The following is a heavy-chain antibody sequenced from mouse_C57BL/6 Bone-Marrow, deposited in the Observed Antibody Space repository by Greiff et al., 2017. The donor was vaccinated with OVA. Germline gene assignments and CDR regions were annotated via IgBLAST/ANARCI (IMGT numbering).Heavy chain of an antibody. CDR2: ISYDGSN. Sequence: VQLQQSGPGLVKPSQSLSLTCSVTGYSITSGYYWNWIRQFPGNKLEWMGYISYDGSNNYNPSLKNRISITRDTSKNQFFLQLNSVTTEDTATYYCARRAGSSPYWYFDVWGTGTTVTVSS. CDR3: ARRAGSSPYWYFDV. V-gene: IGHV3-6*01. D-gene: IGHD1-1*01. J-gene: IGHJ1*03. CDR1: GYSITSGYY.